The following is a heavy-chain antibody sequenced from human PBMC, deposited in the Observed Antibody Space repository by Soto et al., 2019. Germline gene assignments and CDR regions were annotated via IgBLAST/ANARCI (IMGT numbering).Heavy chain of an antibody. CDR2: MTGSGGTT. CDR1: GFSFSTYA. V-gene: IGHV3-23*01. D-gene: IGHD3-3*01. J-gene: IGHJ1*01. Sequence: EVQLLEFGGGMVQPGGSLRLSCAASGFSFSTYAMNWVRQAPGKGLEWVSSMTGSGGTTYYADSVKGRFTISRDNSKNTLYLQMNSLTADDTAVYYCAKEGALLRFLDRGALQYWGQGTLVTVSS. CDR3: AKEGALLRFLDRGALQY.